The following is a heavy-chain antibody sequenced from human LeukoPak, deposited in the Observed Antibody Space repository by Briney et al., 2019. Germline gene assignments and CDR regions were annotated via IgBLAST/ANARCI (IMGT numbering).Heavy chain of an antibody. D-gene: IGHD2-15*01. Sequence: SETLSLTCAVYGGSFSGYYWSWIRQPPGKGLEWIGEINHSGSTNYNPSLKSRVTISVDTSKNQFCLKLSSVTAADTAVYYCALSCSGGSCYAGAEDYWGQGTLVTVSS. V-gene: IGHV4-34*01. CDR2: INHSGST. CDR3: ALSCSGGSCYAGAEDY. CDR1: GGSFSGYY. J-gene: IGHJ4*02.